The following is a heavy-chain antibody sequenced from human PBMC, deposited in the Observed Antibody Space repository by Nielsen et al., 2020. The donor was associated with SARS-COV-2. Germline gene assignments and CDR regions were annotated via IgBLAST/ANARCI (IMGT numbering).Heavy chain of an antibody. J-gene: IGHJ3*02. CDR1: GFTFSSYS. V-gene: IGHV3-21*01. D-gene: IGHD5-18*01. CDR2: ISSSSSYI. Sequence: GESLKISCAASGFTFSSYSMNWVRQAPGKGLEWVSSISSSSSYIYYADSVKGRFTISRDNAKNSLYLQMNSLRAEDTAVYYCARSGGWSDTAMERDAFDIWGQGTMVTVSS. CDR3: ARSGGWSDTAMERDAFDI.